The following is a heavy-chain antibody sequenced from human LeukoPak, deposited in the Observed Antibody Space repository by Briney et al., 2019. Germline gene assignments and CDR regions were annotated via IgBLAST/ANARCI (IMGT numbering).Heavy chain of an antibody. D-gene: IGHD3-3*01. J-gene: IGHJ4*02. CDR3: AREGLVDFWSGYYPNFDY. CDR1: GYTFTGYY. V-gene: IGHV1-2*02. CDR2: INPNSGGT. Sequence: GASVKVSCKASGYTFTGYYMHWVRQAPGQGLEWMGWINPNSGGTNYAQKFQGRVTMTRDTSISTAYMELSRLRSDDTAVYYCAREGLVDFWSGYYPNFDYWGQGTLVTVSS.